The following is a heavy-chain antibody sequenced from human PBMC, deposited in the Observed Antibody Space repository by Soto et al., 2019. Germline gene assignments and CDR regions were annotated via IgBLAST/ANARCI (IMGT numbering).Heavy chain of an antibody. CDR2: INHSGST. CDR1: GGSFSGYY. J-gene: IGHJ6*03. D-gene: IGHD2-8*01. V-gene: IGHV4-34*01. CDR3: ARNLGYCTNRVCYDYYYYYMDV. Sequence: QVQLQQWGAGLLKPSETLSLTCAVYGGSFSGYYWSWIRQPPGKGLEWIGEINHSGSTNYNPSLKSRVTISVDTSKNQFSLKLSSVTAADTAVYYCARNLGYCTNRVCYDYYYYYMDVWGKVTTVTVSS.